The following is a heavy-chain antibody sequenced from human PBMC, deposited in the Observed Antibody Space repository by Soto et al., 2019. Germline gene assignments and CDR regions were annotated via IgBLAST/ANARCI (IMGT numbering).Heavy chain of an antibody. Sequence: QVQLVQSGAEVKKPGASVKVSCKASGYSFNMYYIHWVRQAPGQGLEWMGWINAGNGDATYSQKFQGRVTITRDMYASTVYLDLSSLRSEDTALYYCSREDYWGQGTLVTVAS. CDR3: SREDY. V-gene: IGHV1-3*01. J-gene: IGHJ4*02. CDR1: GYSFNMYY. CDR2: INAGNGDA.